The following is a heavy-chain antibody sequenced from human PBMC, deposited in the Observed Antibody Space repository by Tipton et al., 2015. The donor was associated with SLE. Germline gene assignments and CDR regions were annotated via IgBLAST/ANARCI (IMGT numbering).Heavy chain of an antibody. Sequence: GLVKPSETLPLICGVYGGSLSGHYWSWIRQTPGKDLEWIGEISHSGSTNYNPSLKSRVTISVNTSKNQFSLKLTSVAAADTAVYYCGRPASSNWGSPRRVDSWGQGTLVTVTS. D-gene: IGHD7-27*01. CDR1: GGSLSGHY. CDR3: GRPASSNWGSPRRVDS. V-gene: IGHV4-34*01. CDR2: ISHSGST. J-gene: IGHJ4*02.